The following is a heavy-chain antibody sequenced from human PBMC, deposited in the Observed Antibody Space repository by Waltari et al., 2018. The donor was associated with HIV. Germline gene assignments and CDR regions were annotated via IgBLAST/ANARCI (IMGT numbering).Heavy chain of an antibody. D-gene: IGHD2-8*02. J-gene: IGHJ4*01. CDR3: ARESGGVWLTN. Sequence: QVQLVQSGAEVKKPGSSVKVSCKASGGTFSSYAISWVRQAPGQGLEWMGWINPNSGGTNYAQKFQGRVTMTRDTSISTAYMELSRLRSDDTAVYYCARESGGVWLTNWGHGTLVTVSS. V-gene: IGHV1-2*02. CDR2: INPNSGGT. CDR1: GGTFSSYA.